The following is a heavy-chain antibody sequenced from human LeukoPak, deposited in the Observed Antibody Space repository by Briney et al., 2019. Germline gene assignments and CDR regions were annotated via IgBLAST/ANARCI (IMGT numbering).Heavy chain of an antibody. Sequence: PGGSLRLSCVVSGLPFINFAMSWVRPAAGKGLEWVSAISGSGGSTYYAGSVQGRFTISRDNSKNTLYLQMSSLRAEETAVYYCAKDAIGQYRTYYFDHWGQGTLVPVSS. D-gene: IGHD1-1*01. CDR1: GLPFINFA. J-gene: IGHJ4*02. V-gene: IGHV3-23*01. CDR3: AKDAIGQYRTYYFDH. CDR2: ISGSGGST.